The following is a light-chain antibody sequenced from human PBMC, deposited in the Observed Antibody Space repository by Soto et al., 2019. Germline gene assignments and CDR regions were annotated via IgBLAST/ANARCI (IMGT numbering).Light chain of an antibody. CDR1: QSVDNSH. Sequence: ETVLMESPGTLYFSPGERATLSCRASQSVDNSHVAWYQQRRGLPPRLLIYGASNRATGIPHRFSGSGSGADFTLTISRLEPEDFAVYFCQQHGNSPPGTFGQGTRLEIK. CDR3: QQHGNSPPGT. V-gene: IGKV3-20*01. J-gene: IGKJ5*01. CDR2: GAS.